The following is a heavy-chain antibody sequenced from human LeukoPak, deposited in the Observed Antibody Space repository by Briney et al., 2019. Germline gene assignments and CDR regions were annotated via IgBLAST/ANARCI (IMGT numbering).Heavy chain of an antibody. Sequence: GGSLRLSCAASGFTFSSYSMNWVRQAPGKGLEWVSSISSSSSYIYYADSVKGRFTISRDNAKNSQYLQMNSLRAEDTAVYYCARSTPGYWYFDLWGRGTLVTVSS. CDR2: ISSSSSYI. J-gene: IGHJ2*01. CDR3: ARSTPGYWYFDL. V-gene: IGHV3-21*01. CDR1: GFTFSSYS.